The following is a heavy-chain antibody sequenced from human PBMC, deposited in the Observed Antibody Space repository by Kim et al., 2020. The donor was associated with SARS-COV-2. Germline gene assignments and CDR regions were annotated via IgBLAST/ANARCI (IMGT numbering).Heavy chain of an antibody. V-gene: IGHV1-69*04. Sequence: QKFQGRVTITADKSTSTAYMELSSLRSEDTAVYYCARGRDYGDYYYGMDVWGQGTTVTVSS. D-gene: IGHD4-17*01. CDR3: ARGRDYGDYYYGMDV. J-gene: IGHJ6*02.